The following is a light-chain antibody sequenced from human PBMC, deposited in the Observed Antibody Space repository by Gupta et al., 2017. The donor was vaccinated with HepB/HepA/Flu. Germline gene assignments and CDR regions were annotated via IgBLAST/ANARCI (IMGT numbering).Light chain of an antibody. CDR1: NNDVGGYNL. CDR3: CSYVGSGPLV. V-gene: IGLV2-23*02. J-gene: IGLJ3*02. Sequence: QSALTQPASVSGSPGQSTSISSTGTNNDVGGYNLVSWYQQHPDEVPKLIIYEVTKRPSGVSNRFSGSKSGNSASLTISGLQTEDEADYYCCSYVGSGPLVFGGGTKVTVL. CDR2: EVT.